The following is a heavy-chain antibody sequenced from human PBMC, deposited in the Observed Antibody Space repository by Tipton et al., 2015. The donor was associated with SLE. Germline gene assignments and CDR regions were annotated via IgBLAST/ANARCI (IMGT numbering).Heavy chain of an antibody. J-gene: IGHJ4*02. CDR2: IWPGDSDT. V-gene: IGHV5-51*03. Sequence: QSGAEVKEPGESLKISCKGSGYSFTDYWIGWVRQMPGKGLEWMGIIWPGDSDTRYSLSIQGQVTISAAKSISTAYLQWTSQKASDSAMYYCARLRDCTYSFDSWGQGTLVTGSS. CDR1: GYSFTDYW. CDR3: ARLRDCTYSFDS. D-gene: IGHD2-21*01.